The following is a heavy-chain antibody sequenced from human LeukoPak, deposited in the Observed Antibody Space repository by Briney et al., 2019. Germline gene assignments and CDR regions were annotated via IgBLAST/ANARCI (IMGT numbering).Heavy chain of an antibody. CDR2: IDNDGSDT. CDR3: ARGGFSHAFDV. CDR1: GFTFSSYG. J-gene: IGHJ3*01. Sequence: GGSLRLSCAASGFTFSSYGMHWVRQAPGKGLVWVGRIDNDGSDTIYADSVKGRFTVSRDNAKNTLYLQTNSLRVEDTAVYFCARGGFSHAFDVWGQGTVVTVSS. V-gene: IGHV3-74*01. D-gene: IGHD5-12*01.